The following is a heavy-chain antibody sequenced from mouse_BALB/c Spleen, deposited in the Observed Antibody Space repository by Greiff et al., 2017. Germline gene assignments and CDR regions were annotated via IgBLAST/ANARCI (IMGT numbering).Heavy chain of an antibody. V-gene: IGHV5-12-2*01. CDR2: ISSGGGST. CDR1: GFTFSSYT. J-gene: IGHJ2*01. Sequence: EVMLVESGGGLVQPGGSLKLSCAASGFTFSSYTMSWVRQTPEKRLEWVAYISSGGGSTYYPDTVKGRFTISRDNAKNTLYLQMRSLKSEDTAMYYCARGAPYFDDWGQGTTLTVSS. D-gene: IGHD3-1*01. CDR3: ARGAPYFDD.